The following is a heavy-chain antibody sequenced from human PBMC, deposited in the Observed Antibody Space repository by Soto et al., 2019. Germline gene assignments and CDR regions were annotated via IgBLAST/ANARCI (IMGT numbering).Heavy chain of an antibody. CDR3: TRDGGVVTPSPRYYYYYYGMDV. D-gene: IGHD2-21*02. V-gene: IGHV3-49*04. J-gene: IGHJ6*02. CDR2: IRSKAYGGTT. Sequence: GGSLRLSCTASGFTFGDYAMSWVRQAPGKGLEWVGFIRSKAYGGTTEYAASVKGRFTISRDDSKSIAYLQMNSLKTGDTAVYYCTRDGGVVTPSPRYYYYYYGMDVWGQGTTVTV. CDR1: GFTFGDYA.